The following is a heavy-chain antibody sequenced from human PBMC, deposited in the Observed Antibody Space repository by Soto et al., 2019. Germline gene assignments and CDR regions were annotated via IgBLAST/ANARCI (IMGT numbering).Heavy chain of an antibody. V-gene: IGHV3-30*18. CDR2: ISYDGSNK. Sequence: GGSLRLSCAASGFTFSSYGMHWVRQAPGKGLEWVAVISYDGSNKYYADSVKGRFTISRDNSKNTLYLQMNSLRAEDTAVYYCAKDGNYYGSGSYPDYWGQGTLVTVSS. CDR1: GFTFSSYG. J-gene: IGHJ4*02. CDR3: AKDGNYYGSGSYPDY. D-gene: IGHD3-10*01.